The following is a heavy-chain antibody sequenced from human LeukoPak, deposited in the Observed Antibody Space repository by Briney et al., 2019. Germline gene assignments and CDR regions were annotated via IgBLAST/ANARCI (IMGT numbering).Heavy chain of an antibody. J-gene: IGHJ6*02. CDR2: ISGSGGST. CDR1: GFTFSSYA. D-gene: IGHD5-18*01. CDR3: AKDTAMAYYYGIEV. Sequence: GGSLRLSCAASGFTFSSYAMSWVRQAPGKGLEWVSAISGSGGSTYYADPVKGRFTISRDNSKNTLYLQMNSLRAEDTAVYYCAKDTAMAYYYGIEVWGQGTTVTVS. V-gene: IGHV3-23*01.